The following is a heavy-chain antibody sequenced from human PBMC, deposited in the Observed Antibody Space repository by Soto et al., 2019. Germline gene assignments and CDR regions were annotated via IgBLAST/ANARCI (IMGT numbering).Heavy chain of an antibody. D-gene: IGHD1-26*01. CDR3: AHAQMGRAFDV. V-gene: IGHV2-5*02. CDR2: IYCDGDK. J-gene: IGHJ3*01. CDR1: GFSLDTSGVG. Sequence: QITLKESGPTLVKPTQTLTLTCTFSGFSLDTSGVGVGWVRQPPGQALEWLALIYCDGDKRYSPSLEDRLTITKGTSRDQVVLKVTNMDHIATATYFCAHAQMGRAFDVVGQGT.